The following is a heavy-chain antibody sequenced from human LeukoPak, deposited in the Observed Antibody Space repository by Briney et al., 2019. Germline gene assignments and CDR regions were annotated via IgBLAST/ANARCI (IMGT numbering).Heavy chain of an antibody. Sequence: SETLSLTCTVSGGSISNNYWSWIRQPPGKGLEWIGYIYNSGSTNYNPSLMSRVTISVDTSKNQFSLRLSSVTAADTAVYYCARHAGLSYGFDYWGQGTLVTVSS. V-gene: IGHV4-59*08. D-gene: IGHD5-18*01. J-gene: IGHJ4*02. CDR2: IYNSGST. CDR3: ARHAGLSYGFDY. CDR1: GGSISNNY.